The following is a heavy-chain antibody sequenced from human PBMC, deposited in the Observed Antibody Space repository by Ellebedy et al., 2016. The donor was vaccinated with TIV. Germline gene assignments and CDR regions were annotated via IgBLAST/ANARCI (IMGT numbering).Heavy chain of an antibody. V-gene: IGHV1-18*01. D-gene: IGHD3-10*01. J-gene: IGHJ5*02. CDR2: ISAFNGNR. CDR3: AKGNGPGNWFDP. Sequence: AASVKVSCKASGYTFTSYDISWVRQAPGQGLEWMGWISAFNGNRDYSQKFQDRVTLTTETSTTTAYMELTNLTSDDTAIYYCAKGNGPGNWFDPWGQGTLVTVSS. CDR1: GYTFTSYD.